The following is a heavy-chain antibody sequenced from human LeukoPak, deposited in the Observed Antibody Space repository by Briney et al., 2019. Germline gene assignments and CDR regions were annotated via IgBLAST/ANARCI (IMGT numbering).Heavy chain of an antibody. CDR3: AKSERMTTVTRLGY. CDR2: IYSGGST. J-gene: IGHJ4*02. CDR1: GFTVSSNY. V-gene: IGHV3-53*01. Sequence: GGSLRLSCAASGFTVSSNYMSWVRQAPGKGLEWVSVIYSGGSTYYADSVKGRFTISRDNSKNTLYLQMNSLRAEDTAVYYCAKSERMTTVTRLGYWGQGTLVTVSS. D-gene: IGHD4-17*01.